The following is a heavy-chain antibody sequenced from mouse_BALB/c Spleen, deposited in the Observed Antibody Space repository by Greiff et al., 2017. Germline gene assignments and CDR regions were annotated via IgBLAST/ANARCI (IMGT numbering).Heavy chain of an antibody. CDR3: ARRGRYDAMDY. J-gene: IGHJ4*01. V-gene: IGHV5-12-2*01. CDR2: ISNGGGST. Sequence: DVMLVESGGGLVQPGGSLKLSCAASGFTFSSYTMSWVRQTPEKRLEWVAYISNGGGSTYYPDTVKGRFTISRDNAKNTLYLQMSSLKSEDTAMYYCARRGRYDAMDYWGQGTSVTVSS. CDR1: GFTFSSYT.